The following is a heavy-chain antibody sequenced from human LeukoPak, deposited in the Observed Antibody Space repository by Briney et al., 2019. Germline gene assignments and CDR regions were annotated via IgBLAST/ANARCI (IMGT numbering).Heavy chain of an antibody. Sequence: ASVKVSCKASGYTFTSYYIHWVRQAPGQGLEWMGIINPSGDSTTYTQKFQGRVTMTRDTSTSTVYMELSSLRSEDTAMYYCARGLGFLIGSIWYPDAFDIWGQGAMVTVSS. V-gene: IGHV1-46*01. CDR3: ARGLGFLIGSIWYPDAFDI. CDR1: GYTFTSYY. CDR2: INPSGDST. J-gene: IGHJ3*02. D-gene: IGHD6-13*01.